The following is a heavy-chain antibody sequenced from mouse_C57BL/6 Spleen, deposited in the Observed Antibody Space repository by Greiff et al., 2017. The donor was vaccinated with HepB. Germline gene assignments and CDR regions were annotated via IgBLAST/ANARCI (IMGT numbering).Heavy chain of an antibody. V-gene: IGHV1-50*01. CDR1: GYTFTSYW. CDR3: ARGTDYDYDGAY. CDR2: IDPSDSYT. J-gene: IGHJ3*01. D-gene: IGHD2-4*01. Sequence: VQLQQPGAELVKPGASVKLSCKASGYTFTSYWMQWVKQRPGQGLEWIGEIDPSDSYTNYNQKFKGKATLTVDTSSSTAYMQLSSLTSEDSAVYYCARGTDYDYDGAYWGQGTLVTVSA.